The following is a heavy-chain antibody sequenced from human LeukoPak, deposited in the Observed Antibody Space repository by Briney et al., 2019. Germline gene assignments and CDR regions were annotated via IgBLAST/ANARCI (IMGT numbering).Heavy chain of an antibody. CDR3: ARERDYYDSSGYYTPYFDY. D-gene: IGHD3-22*01. CDR1: GFTFRSSW. Sequence: GGSLRLSCAASGFTFRSSWMTWVRQAPGKGLEWVANINQDGSEKYYVDPVKGRFTISRDNAKNSLYLQMNSLRPEDTAEYYCARERDYYDSSGYYTPYFDYWGQGNLVTVSS. CDR2: INQDGSEK. V-gene: IGHV3-7*01. J-gene: IGHJ4*02.